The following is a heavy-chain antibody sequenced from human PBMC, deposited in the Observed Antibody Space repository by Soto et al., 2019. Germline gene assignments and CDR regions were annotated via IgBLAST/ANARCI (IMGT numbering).Heavy chain of an antibody. CDR3: ARDQVDKSGYYFLDY. J-gene: IGHJ4*01. Sequence: GGSLRLSCAASGFTFRNSWMHWVRQSPGKGLLWVSRIKTDGSSTTYADSVKGRFTISRDNAKNTLYLQMNSLRAEDTAVYYCARDQVDKSGYYFLDYWGHGTLVTVSS. CDR2: IKTDGSST. V-gene: IGHV3-74*01. CDR1: GFTFRNSW. D-gene: IGHD3-3*01.